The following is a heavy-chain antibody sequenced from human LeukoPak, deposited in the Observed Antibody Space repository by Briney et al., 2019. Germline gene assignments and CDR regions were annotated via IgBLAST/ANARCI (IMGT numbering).Heavy chain of an antibody. V-gene: IGHV1-46*01. Sequence: ASVKVSCTASGYTFTSYYIHWVRQAPGQGLEWMGILNPSGGTTTYAQNFQDRVTMTRDMSTSTVYMEMSSLRSEDTAVYYCAREGCSGGSCVPWDHDAFDIWGQGTMVTVSS. D-gene: IGHD2-15*01. CDR2: LNPSGGTT. J-gene: IGHJ3*02. CDR3: AREGCSGGSCVPWDHDAFDI. CDR1: GYTFTSYY.